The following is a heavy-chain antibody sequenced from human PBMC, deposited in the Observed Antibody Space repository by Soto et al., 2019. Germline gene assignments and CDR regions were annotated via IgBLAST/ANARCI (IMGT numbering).Heavy chain of an antibody. V-gene: IGHV1-69*02. D-gene: IGHD6-13*01. CDR3: ARGQAAAGVDC. CDR2: IIPILGIA. Sequence: QVQLVQSGAEVKKPGSSVKVSCKASGGTFSSYTISWVRQAPGQGLEWMGRIIPILGIANYAQKFQGRVTITADKSTITAHMELSGLRPEDTAVYYRARGQAAAGVDCWGQGALVTVSA. J-gene: IGHJ4*02. CDR1: GGTFSSYT.